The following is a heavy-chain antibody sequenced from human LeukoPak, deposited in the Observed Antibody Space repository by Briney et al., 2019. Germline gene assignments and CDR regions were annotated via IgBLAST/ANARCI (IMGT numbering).Heavy chain of an antibody. J-gene: IGHJ5*02. CDR3: ALARDDSWSGYRKGFDP. CDR1: GGSISSGGYY. V-gene: IGHV4-39*07. D-gene: IGHD3-3*01. Sequence: SETLSLTCTVSGGSISSGGYYWSWIRQPPGKGLEWIGEINHSGSTNYNPSLKSRVTISVDTSKNQFFLKLSSVTAADTAVYYCALARDDSWSGYRKGFDPWGQGTLVTVSS. CDR2: INHSGST.